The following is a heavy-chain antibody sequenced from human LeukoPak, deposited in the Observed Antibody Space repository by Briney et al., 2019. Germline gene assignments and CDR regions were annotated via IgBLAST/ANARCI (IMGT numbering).Heavy chain of an antibody. CDR2: IWSDGSNK. CDR1: GFTFSSYD. V-gene: IGHV3-33*01. CDR3: ARESYWGSSAKGFDY. D-gene: IGHD7-27*01. Sequence: GGSLRLSCAASGFTFSSYDMHWVRQAPGRGLEWVALIWSDGSNKYYADSVKGRFTISRDNAKNSLYLQMNSLRAEDTAVYYCARESYWGSSAKGFDYWGQGTLVTVSS. J-gene: IGHJ4*02.